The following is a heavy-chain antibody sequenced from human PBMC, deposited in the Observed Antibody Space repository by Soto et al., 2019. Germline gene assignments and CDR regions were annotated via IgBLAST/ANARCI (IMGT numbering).Heavy chain of an antibody. J-gene: IGHJ5*02. V-gene: IGHV4-39*01. CDR3: ARHSSMTTVLFDP. CDR2: IYYSGST. Sequence: KQSQTLSLTCTVSGGSISSSSYYWGWIRQPPGKGLEWIGSIYYSGSTYYNPSLKSRVTISVDTSKNQFSLKLSSVTAADTAVYYCARHSSMTTVLFDPWGQGTLVTVSS. CDR1: GGSISSSSYY. D-gene: IGHD4-17*01.